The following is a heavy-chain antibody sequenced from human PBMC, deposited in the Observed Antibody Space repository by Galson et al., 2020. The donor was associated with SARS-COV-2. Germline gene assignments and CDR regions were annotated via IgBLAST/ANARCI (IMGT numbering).Heavy chain of an antibody. D-gene: IGHD1-1*01. CDR1: GFSLSTSGVG. CDR2: IYWDDDK. J-gene: IGHJ4*02. V-gene: IGHV2-5*02. Sequence: SGPTLVKPTQTLTLTCTFSGFSLSTSGVGVGWIRQPPGKALEWLALIYWDDDKRYSPSLKSRLTITKDTSKNQVVLTMTNMDPVDTATYYCAHRLRAGRRGLYFDYWGQGTLVTVSS. CDR3: AHRLRAGRRGLYFDY.